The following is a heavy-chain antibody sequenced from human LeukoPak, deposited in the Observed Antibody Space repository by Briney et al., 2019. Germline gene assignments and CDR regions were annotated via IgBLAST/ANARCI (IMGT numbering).Heavy chain of an antibody. J-gene: IGHJ6*02. V-gene: IGHV1-2*02. CDR1: GYTFTDYY. CDR2: INPNSGGT. CDR3: ARDIVATNYYYYYGMDV. Sequence: ASVKVSCKASGYTFTDYYIQWLRKDPGQGLEWMGWINPNSGGTNSAQKFQGRVTMTRDTSVSTAYMELSRLRSDDTAVYYCARDIVATNYYYYYGMDVWGQGTTVTVSS. D-gene: IGHD5-12*01.